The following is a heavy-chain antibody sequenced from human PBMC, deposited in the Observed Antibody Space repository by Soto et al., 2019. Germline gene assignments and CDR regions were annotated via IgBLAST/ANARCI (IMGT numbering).Heavy chain of an antibody. Sequence: EVQLAESGGGLIQPGGSLRLSCATSGFTFSRYWIHWVRQAPGEGLVWVSRISGDGVHTDYAESVKGRFTISRDNAKNSMYLQMNSLRAEDTAVYYCARDQVPGLDAFDIWGQGTMVTVSS. V-gene: IGHV3-74*01. CDR3: ARDQVPGLDAFDI. CDR1: GFTFSRYW. J-gene: IGHJ3*02. CDR2: ISGDGVHT.